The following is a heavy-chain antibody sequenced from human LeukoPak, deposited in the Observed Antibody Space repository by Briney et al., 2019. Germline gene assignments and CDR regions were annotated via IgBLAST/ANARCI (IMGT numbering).Heavy chain of an antibody. Sequence: PGGSLRLSCAASGFTFSSYSMNWVRQAPGKGLEWVSSISSSSSYIYYADSVKGRFTISRDNAKNTLYLQMNSLRAEDTAVYYCARGSDVWGRSFDYWGQGTLVTVSS. V-gene: IGHV3-21*01. J-gene: IGHJ4*02. CDR1: GFTFSSYS. D-gene: IGHD3-16*01. CDR2: ISSSSSYI. CDR3: ARGSDVWGRSFDY.